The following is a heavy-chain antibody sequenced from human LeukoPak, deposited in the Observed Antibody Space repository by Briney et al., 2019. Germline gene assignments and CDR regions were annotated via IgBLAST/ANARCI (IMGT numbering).Heavy chain of an antibody. Sequence: SVTVSLTCTVSGGSISRGDYFWRWIRQPPGRGLEWIGYIYYSGSTYYNPSIKSRVTISVDTSKNQFSMKLSSVTAADTAVYYCARNYYDSSGYYYVGAFDIWGQGTMVTVSS. CDR3: ARNYYDSSGYYYVGAFDI. V-gene: IGHV4-30-4*08. CDR1: GGSISRGDYF. CDR2: IYYSGST. D-gene: IGHD3-22*01. J-gene: IGHJ3*02.